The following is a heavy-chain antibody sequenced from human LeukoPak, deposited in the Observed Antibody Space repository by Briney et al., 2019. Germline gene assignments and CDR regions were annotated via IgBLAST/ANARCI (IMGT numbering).Heavy chain of an antibody. CDR1: ELNFKTHA. V-gene: IGHV3-30*04. J-gene: IGHJ4*02. CDR3: ARDLQEISSLYFDY. D-gene: IGHD5-24*01. CDR2: LSFDASDR. Sequence: PGTSLRLSCVVSELNFKTHAMHWVSQAPGKGLEWVAGLSFDASDRNYADSVKGRFTIPRDNSKNTLYLQMHSLSPEDTAVYFCARDLQEISSLYFDYWGQGSLVTVSS.